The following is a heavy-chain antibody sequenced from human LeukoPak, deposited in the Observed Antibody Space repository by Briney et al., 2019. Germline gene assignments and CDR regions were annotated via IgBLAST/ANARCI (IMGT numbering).Heavy chain of an antibody. D-gene: IGHD5-24*01. Sequence: VASVTVSCKVSGYTLTELSMHWVRQAPGKGLEWMGGFDPEDGETIYAQKFQGRVTMTRDTSTSTVYMELSSLRSEDTAVYYCARDHLGEMATGIDYWGQGTLVTVSS. J-gene: IGHJ4*02. V-gene: IGHV1-24*01. CDR2: FDPEDGET. CDR1: GYTLTELS. CDR3: ARDHLGEMATGIDY.